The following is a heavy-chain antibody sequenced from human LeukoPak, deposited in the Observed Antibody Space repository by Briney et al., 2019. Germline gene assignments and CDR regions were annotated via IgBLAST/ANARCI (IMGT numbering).Heavy chain of an antibody. CDR2: ISGSGGST. CDR3: ARYPYYYYYGMDV. CDR1: GFTFSSYA. J-gene: IGHJ6*02. Sequence: GGSLRLSCAASGFTFSSYAMSWVRQAPGKGLEWVSAISGSGGSTYYADSVKGRFTISRDNSKNTPYLQMNSLRAEDTAVYYCARYPYYYYYGMDVWGQGTTVTVSS. D-gene: IGHD1-1*01. V-gene: IGHV3-23*01.